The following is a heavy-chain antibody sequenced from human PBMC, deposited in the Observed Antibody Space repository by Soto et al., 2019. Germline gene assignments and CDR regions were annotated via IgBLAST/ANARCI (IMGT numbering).Heavy chain of an antibody. Sequence: GGSLRLSCAASGFTFSNAWMSWVRQAPGKGLEWVGRIKSKTDGGTTDYAAPVKGRFTISRDDSKNTLYLQMNSLKTEDTAVYYCTTDIYRGRQEDYYYYYMDVWGKGTTVTVSS. D-gene: IGHD2-15*01. CDR2: IKSKTDGGTT. J-gene: IGHJ6*03. CDR1: GFTFSNAW. V-gene: IGHV3-15*01. CDR3: TTDIYRGRQEDYYYYYMDV.